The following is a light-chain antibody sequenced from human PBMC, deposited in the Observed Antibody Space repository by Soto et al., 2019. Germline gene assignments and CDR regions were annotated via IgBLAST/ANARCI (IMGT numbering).Light chain of an antibody. Sequence: EIVLTQSPGTLSLSPGERATLSCRASQSVSSSYLAWYQHKSGQAPRLLIYGVYTRASGIPDRFSGSGSGTEFTLTISRLEPEDFAVYYCQQYGSSGTFGQGTKVDI. CDR3: QQYGSSGT. J-gene: IGKJ1*01. CDR2: GVY. V-gene: IGKV3-20*01. CDR1: QSVSSSY.